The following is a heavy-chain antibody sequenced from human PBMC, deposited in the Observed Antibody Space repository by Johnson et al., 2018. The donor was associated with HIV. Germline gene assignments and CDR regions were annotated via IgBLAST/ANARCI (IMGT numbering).Heavy chain of an antibody. D-gene: IGHD1-1*01. V-gene: IGHV3-9*01. CDR2: ISWDSGRI. Sequence: VQLVESGGGLVQPGRSLRLSCVASGFTFDDYAMHWVRQAPGKGLQWVSGISWDSGRIGYTDSVKDRFTISRDKAKNSLYLQMNSLRAEDTALYYCAREELEPDVFDIWGQGTMVTVSS. CDR1: GFTFDDYA. CDR3: AREELEPDVFDI. J-gene: IGHJ3*02.